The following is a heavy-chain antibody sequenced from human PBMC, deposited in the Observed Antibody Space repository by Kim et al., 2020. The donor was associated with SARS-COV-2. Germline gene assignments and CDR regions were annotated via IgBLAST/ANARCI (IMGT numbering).Heavy chain of an antibody. CDR2: TYYMSRWYT. CDR3: ARLSAGVTSRDY. D-gene: IGHD3-10*01. V-gene: IGHV6-1*01. J-gene: IGHJ4*02. Sequence: SQTLSLSCAISGDSVSDNSAAWNWIRQSPSRGLEWLGRTYYMSRWYTDYAVSVKSRITIRPDTSKNQFSLQLNSVTPEDTAVYYCARLSAGVTSRDYWGQGTLVTVSS. CDR1: GDSVSDNSAA.